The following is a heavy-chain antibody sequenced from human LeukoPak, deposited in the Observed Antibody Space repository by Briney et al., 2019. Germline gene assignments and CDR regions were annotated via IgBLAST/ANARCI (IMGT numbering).Heavy chain of an antibody. CDR2: ISWNGGTI. V-gene: IGHV3-9*01. J-gene: IGHJ6*02. CDR3: ARDATAWLYYYGMDV. D-gene: IGHD2-21*02. Sequence: PGRSLRLSCAASGFTFDDYAMHWVRHAPGKSLEWVSGISWNGGTIDYADSVKGRFTISRDNAKSSLYLQMNSLRTEDTALYFCARDATAWLYYYGMDVWGQGTSVTVSS. CDR1: GFTFDDYA.